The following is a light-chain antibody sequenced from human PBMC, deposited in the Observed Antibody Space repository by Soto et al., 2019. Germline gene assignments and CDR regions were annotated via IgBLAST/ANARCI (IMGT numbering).Light chain of an antibody. CDR1: RRDVGGYRF. Sequence: QSVLTQPRSVSGSPGQSVTISCTGARRDVGGYRFVSWYQQHPDKAPKLMIYDVDKRPSGVPDRFSGSKSGNTASLTISGLQAEDEAVNLCCSNSGGFTWVFAGPTKVT. CDR2: DVD. J-gene: IGLJ3*02. CDR3: CSNSGGFTWV. V-gene: IGLV2-11*01.